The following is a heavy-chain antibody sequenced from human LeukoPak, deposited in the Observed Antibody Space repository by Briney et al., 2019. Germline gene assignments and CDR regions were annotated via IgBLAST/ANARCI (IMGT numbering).Heavy chain of an antibody. D-gene: IGHD2-2*02. V-gene: IGHV3-21*01. CDR2: ISSGSSYI. J-gene: IGHJ6*02. Sequence: GGSLRLSCAASGFTLSIYSMTWVRQAPGKGLEWVSSISSGSSYIYYADSVKGRFTISRDDAKNSLYLQMNSLGAEDTAVYYCARDLVPAAIDGMDVWGQGTTVTVSS. CDR3: ARDLVPAAIDGMDV. CDR1: GFTLSIYS.